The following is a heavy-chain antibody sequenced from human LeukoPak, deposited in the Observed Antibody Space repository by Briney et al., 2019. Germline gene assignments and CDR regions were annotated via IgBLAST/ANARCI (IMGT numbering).Heavy chain of an antibody. J-gene: IGHJ4*02. CDR3: ARADRGSRLYSSSWYDY. CDR2: IYYSGST. V-gene: IGHV4-59*01. D-gene: IGHD6-13*01. CDR1: GGSISSYY. Sequence: ETLSLTCTVSGGSISSYYWSWIRQPPGKGLEWIGYIYYSGSTNYNPSLKSRVTISVDTSKNQFSLKLSSVTAADTAVYYCARADRGSRLYSSSWYDYWGQGTLVTVSS.